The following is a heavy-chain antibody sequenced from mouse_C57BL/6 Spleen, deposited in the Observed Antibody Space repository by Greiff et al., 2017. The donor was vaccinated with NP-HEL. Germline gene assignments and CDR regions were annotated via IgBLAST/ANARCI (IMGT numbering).Heavy chain of an antibody. CDR2: IYPGDGDT. V-gene: IGHV1-80*01. J-gene: IGHJ2*01. Sequence: VQLQQSGAELVKPGASVKISCKASGYAFSSYWMNWVKQRPGKGLEWIGQIYPGDGDTNYNGKFKGKATLTADKSSSTAYMQLSSLTSEDSAVYFCARSENYGSLDYWGQGTTLTVSS. CDR1: GYAFSSYW. D-gene: IGHD1-1*01. CDR3: ARSENYGSLDY.